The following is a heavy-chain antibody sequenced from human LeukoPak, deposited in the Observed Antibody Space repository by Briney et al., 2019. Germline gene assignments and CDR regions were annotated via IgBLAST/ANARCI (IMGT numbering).Heavy chain of an antibody. J-gene: IGHJ4*02. CDR2: INPNSGGT. CDR3: AREPVYCGGDCYSVGSDY. CDR1: GYTFTGYY. Sequence: GASVKVSCKASGYTFTGYYIQWVRQAPGQGLQWMGLINPNSGGTTYAQKFQGRVTMTRDTSISTAYMELSRLTSDDTAVYYCAREPVYCGGDCYSVGSDYWGQGTLVSVSS. V-gene: IGHV1-2*02. D-gene: IGHD2-21*02.